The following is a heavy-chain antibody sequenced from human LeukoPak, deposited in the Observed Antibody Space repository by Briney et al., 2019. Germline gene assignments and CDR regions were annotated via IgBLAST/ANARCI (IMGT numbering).Heavy chain of an antibody. D-gene: IGHD3-10*01. J-gene: IGHJ2*01. V-gene: IGHV4-61*02. CDR3: ARSYYYGSGSYYNPYWYFDL. CDR2: IYTSGST. Sequence: SETLSLTCTVSGGSISSGSYYWSWIRQPAGKGLEWIGRIYTSGSTNYNPSLKSRVTISVDTSKNQFSLKLSSVTAADTAVYYCARSYYYGSGSYYNPYWYFDLWGRGTLVTVSS. CDR1: GGSISSGSYY.